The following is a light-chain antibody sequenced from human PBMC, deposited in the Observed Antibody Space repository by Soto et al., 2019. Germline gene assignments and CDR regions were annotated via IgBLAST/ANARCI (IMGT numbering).Light chain of an antibody. CDR2: DVT. J-gene: IGLJ2*01. CDR1: TNDVGGYNY. V-gene: IGLV2-8*01. Sequence: QSALTQPPSASGSPGQSVTISCSGITNDVGGYNYVSWFQQHPGKAPKLIIYDVTKRPSGVPDRFSGSRSGNTASPTVSGLQAEDEADYYCSSFAGTNLCVVFGGGTKLTVL. CDR3: SSFAGTNLCVV.